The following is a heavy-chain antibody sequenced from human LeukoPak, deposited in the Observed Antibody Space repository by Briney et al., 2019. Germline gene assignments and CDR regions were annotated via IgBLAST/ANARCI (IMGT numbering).Heavy chain of an antibody. J-gene: IGHJ4*02. CDR1: GYTFTSYG. CDR3: ARAPTRIAAQRPGFDY. Sequence: ASVKVSCKASGYTFTSYGISWVRQAPGQGLELMGWISAYNGNTNYAQKLQGRVTMTTDTSTSTAYMELRSLRSDDTAVYYCARAPTRIAAQRPGFDYWGQGTLVTVSS. V-gene: IGHV1-18*01. CDR2: ISAYNGNT. D-gene: IGHD6-6*01.